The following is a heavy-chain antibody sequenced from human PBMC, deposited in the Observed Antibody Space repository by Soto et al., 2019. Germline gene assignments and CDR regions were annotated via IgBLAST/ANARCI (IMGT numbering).Heavy chain of an antibody. CDR2: ISSSSDYM. CDR3: ARDGITMIRGITVFDF. J-gene: IGHJ4*02. Sequence: PGGSLRLSCVASGLTFSSSRMNWVRQAPGKGLEWVSFISSSSDYMYYADSVKGRFTVSRDNAKNSLYLQMDSLRAEDTAVYYCARDGITMIRGITVFDFWGQGTLVTVSS. V-gene: IGHV3-21*01. CDR1: GLTFSSSR. D-gene: IGHD3-10*01.